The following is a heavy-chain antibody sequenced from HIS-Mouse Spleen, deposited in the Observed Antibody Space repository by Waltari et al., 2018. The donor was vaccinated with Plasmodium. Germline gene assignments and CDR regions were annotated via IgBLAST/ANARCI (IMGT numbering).Heavy chain of an antibody. V-gene: IGHV4-39*01. Sequence: QLQLQESGPGLVKPSETLSLTCTVSGGSISSSSYYWGWSRQPPGKGLEWIGSIYYSGITYYNPSLKSRVTISVDTSKNQFSLKLSSVTAADTAVYYCARRGGSYYYFDYWGQGTLVTVSS. CDR2: IYYSGIT. J-gene: IGHJ4*02. CDR1: GGSISSSSYY. D-gene: IGHD1-26*01. CDR3: ARRGGSYYYFDY.